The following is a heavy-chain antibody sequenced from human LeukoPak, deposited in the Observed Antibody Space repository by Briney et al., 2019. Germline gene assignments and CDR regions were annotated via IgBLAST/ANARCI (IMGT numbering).Heavy chain of an antibody. J-gene: IGHJ4*02. CDR2: ISGSGGST. D-gene: IGHD6-19*01. Sequence: GGSLRLSCAASGFTFSSYAMSWVRQAPGKGLEWVSAISGSGGSTYYADSVKGRFTISRNNSKNTLYLQMNSLRAEDTAVYYCAKGPRYSSGWYLDCWGQGTLVTVSS. CDR3: AKGPRYSSGWYLDC. V-gene: IGHV3-23*01. CDR1: GFTFSSYA.